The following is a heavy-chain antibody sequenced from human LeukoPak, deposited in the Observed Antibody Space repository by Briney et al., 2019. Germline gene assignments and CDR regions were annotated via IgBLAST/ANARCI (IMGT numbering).Heavy chain of an antibody. J-gene: IGHJ3*02. V-gene: IGHV3-33*06. D-gene: IGHD1-26*01. Sequence: PGGSLRLSCVASGFTFSSYAMHWVRQAPGKGLEWMAVIWHDGSNQTYTDSVKGRFTISRDNSKNTLDLQMNSLRAEDTAGYYCAKHLLVGGTRGAYAFDIWGRGTMVTVSS. CDR3: AKHLLVGGTRGAYAFDI. CDR2: IWHDGSNQ. CDR1: GFTFSSYA.